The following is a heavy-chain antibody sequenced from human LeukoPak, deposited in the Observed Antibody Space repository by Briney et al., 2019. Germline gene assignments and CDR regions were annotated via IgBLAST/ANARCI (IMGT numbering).Heavy chain of an antibody. CDR2: IKPSSGGT. CDR1: GYTFTGYY. J-gene: IGHJ6*03. Sequence: ASVKVSCKASGYTFTGYYIHWVRQAPGQGLEWMGWIKPSSGGTNYAQNFQGRVTMTRDTSINTAYMELSRLRSEDTAVYYCAMTTSYYYYMDVWGKGTTVTISS. V-gene: IGHV1-2*02. CDR3: AMTTSYYYYMDV. D-gene: IGHD2/OR15-2a*01.